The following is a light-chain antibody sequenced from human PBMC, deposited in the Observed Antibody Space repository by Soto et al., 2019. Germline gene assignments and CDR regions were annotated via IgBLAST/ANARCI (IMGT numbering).Light chain of an antibody. V-gene: IGKV1-39*01. J-gene: IGKJ1*01. CDR1: QSISNY. CDR2: TAS. CDR3: QQSFTSPWT. Sequence: IQMTQSPSSLCSSVGDRGTITCRASQSISNYLNWDLQIPGKAPKLLIFTASSLQSGAPSRFSGSGSGTDFTLTISSLLPEDSATYYCQQSFTSPWTFGQGTKVDIK.